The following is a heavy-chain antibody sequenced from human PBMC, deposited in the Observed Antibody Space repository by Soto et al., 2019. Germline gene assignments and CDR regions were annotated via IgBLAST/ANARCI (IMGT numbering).Heavy chain of an antibody. J-gene: IGHJ4*02. D-gene: IGHD6-19*01. CDR1: GGSFSGYY. Sequence: ASETLSLTCAVYGGSFSGYYCSWIRQPPGKGLEWIGDIHHSGSTNYNPSLTSRVTISADTSKNQFSLNLSSMTPADTAVYYCARGGQWLPVYWGQGTLVTVSS. CDR3: ARGGQWLPVY. V-gene: IGHV4-34*01. CDR2: IHHSGST.